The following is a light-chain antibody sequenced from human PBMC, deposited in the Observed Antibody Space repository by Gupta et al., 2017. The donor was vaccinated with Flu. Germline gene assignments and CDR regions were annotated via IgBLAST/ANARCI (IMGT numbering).Light chain of an antibody. Sequence: RVKSTCQGDSLRKSYASWYQQKPGQSPVLVIYGKNIRLSGCPARFSGSSSGNTAALTITGAQSEEEADYYCDARESTDNHKEVFGGGTKLTVL. V-gene: IGLV3-19*01. J-gene: IGLJ2*01. CDR2: GKN. CDR3: DARESTDNHKEV. CDR1: SLRKSY.